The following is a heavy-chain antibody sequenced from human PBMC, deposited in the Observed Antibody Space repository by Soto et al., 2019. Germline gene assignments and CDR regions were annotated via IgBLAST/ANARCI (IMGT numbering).Heavy chain of an antibody. V-gene: IGHV3-48*01. CDR3: ARDLVGGNSGGGFDI. D-gene: IGHD2-21*02. CDR2: ISSSSSTI. CDR1: GFTFSSYS. J-gene: IGHJ3*02. Sequence: GGSLRLSCAASGFTFSSYSMNWVRQAPGKGLEWVSYISSSSSTIYYADSVKGRFTISRDNSKNTLYLQMNSLRAEDTAVYHCARDLVGGNSGGGFDIWGQGTMVTVSS.